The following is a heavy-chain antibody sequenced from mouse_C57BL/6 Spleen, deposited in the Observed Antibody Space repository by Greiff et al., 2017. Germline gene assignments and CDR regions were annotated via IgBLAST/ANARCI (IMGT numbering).Heavy chain of an antibody. CDR1: GYTFTSYG. CDR2: RYPRSGNT. CDR3: ARGGYYAMDD. V-gene: IGHV1-81*01. Sequence: VQRVESGAELARPGASVKLSCKASGYTFTSYGISWVKQRTGQGLEWIGARYPRSGNTYYNEKFKGKATLTADKSSSTAYMALRSLTSEDSAVYFCARGGYYAMDDWGQGTSVTVSS. J-gene: IGHJ4*01.